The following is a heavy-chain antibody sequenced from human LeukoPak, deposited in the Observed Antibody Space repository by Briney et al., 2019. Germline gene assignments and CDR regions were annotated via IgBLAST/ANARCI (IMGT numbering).Heavy chain of an antibody. J-gene: IGHJ6*03. CDR2: IRYDGSNK. Sequence: GGSLRLSCAASGFTFSSYGMHWVRQAPGKGLEWVAFIRYDGSNKYYADSVKGRFTISRDNAKNSLYLQMNSLRAEDPAVYYCARLGFPVYYYYMDVWGKGTTVSVS. V-gene: IGHV3-30*02. D-gene: IGHD2-15*01. CDR3: ARLGFPVYYYYMDV. CDR1: GFTFSSYG.